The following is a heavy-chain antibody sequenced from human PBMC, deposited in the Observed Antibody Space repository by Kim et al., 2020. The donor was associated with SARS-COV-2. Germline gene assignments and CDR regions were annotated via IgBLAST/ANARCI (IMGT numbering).Heavy chain of an antibody. Sequence: GESLKISCKGSGYSFTSYWISWVRQMPGKGLEWMGRIDPSDSYTNYSPSFQGHVTISADKSISTAYLQWSSLKASDTAMYYCARFGLGIVVVPAATPLRIHYGMDVWGQGTTVTVSS. V-gene: IGHV5-10-1*01. CDR2: IDPSDSYT. CDR1: GYSFTSYW. CDR3: ARFGLGIVVVPAATPLRIHYGMDV. J-gene: IGHJ6*02. D-gene: IGHD2-2*02.